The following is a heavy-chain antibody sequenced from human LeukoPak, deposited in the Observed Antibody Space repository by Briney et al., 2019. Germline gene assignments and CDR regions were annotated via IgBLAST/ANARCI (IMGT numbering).Heavy chain of an antibody. CDR1: GFTFSSYW. Sequence: GGSLRLSCAASGFTFSSYWMSWVRQAPGKGLEWVANIKQDGSEKYYVDSVKGRFTISRDNAKNSLYLQMNSLRAEDTAVYYCARANSGGYSYGKYYMDVWGKGTTVTVSS. CDR3: ARANSGGYSYGKYYMDV. D-gene: IGHD5-18*01. CDR2: IKQDGSEK. V-gene: IGHV3-7*01. J-gene: IGHJ6*03.